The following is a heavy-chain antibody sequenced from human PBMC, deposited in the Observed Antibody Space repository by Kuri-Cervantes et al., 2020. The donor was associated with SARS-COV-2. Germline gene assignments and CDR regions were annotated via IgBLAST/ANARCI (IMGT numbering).Heavy chain of an antibody. V-gene: IGHV3-7*04. J-gene: IGHJ5*02. CDR2: INQDGSEK. Sequence: GESLKISCSASGFTFRYYWMSWVRQAPGKGLEWVANINQDGSEKYYVGSVKGRFTLSRDNAKNSLYLQMNSLRAEDTAVYYCARDGWGNTSHNWFDPWGQGTLVTVSS. CDR1: GFTFRYYW. D-gene: IGHD2-2*01. CDR3: ARDGWGNTSHNWFDP.